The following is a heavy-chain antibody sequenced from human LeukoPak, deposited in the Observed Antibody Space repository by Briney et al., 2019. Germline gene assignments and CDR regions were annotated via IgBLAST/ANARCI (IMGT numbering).Heavy chain of an antibody. CDR1: GFTFSSYA. Sequence: PGGSLRLSCAASGFTFSSYAMGWVRQAPGKGLEWVSAISGSGGSTYYADSVKGRFTISRDNSKNTLYLQMNSLRAEDTAVYYCAKDTSYRLLGSYYYYYMDVWGKGTTVTVSS. CDR3: AKDTSYRLLGSYYYYYMDV. J-gene: IGHJ6*03. CDR2: ISGSGGST. V-gene: IGHV3-23*01. D-gene: IGHD2-2*01.